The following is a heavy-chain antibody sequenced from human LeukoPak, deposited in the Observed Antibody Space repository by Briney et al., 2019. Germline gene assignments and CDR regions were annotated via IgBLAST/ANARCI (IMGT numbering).Heavy chain of an antibody. J-gene: IGHJ6*03. Sequence: SETLSLTCTVSGGSITGNWCSWVRQPAGKGLEWIGRFYSSENTNYNPSLKSRGTISTDKSRTQFFLRLTSVTAADTAVYYCAREIASRPDLVYFYYMDVWGKGTTVTVSS. V-gene: IGHV4-4*07. CDR2: FYSSENT. CDR3: AREIASRPDLVYFYYMDV. CDR1: GGSITGNW. D-gene: IGHD2-21*01.